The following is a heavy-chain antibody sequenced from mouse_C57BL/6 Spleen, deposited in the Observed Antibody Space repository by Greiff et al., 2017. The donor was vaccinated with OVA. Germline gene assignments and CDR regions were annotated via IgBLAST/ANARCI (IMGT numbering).Heavy chain of an antibody. CDR2: INPNYGTT. CDR1: GYSFTDYN. Sequence: EVKLMESGPELVKPGASVKISCKASGYSFTDYNMNWVKQSNGKSLEWIGVINPNYGTTSYNQKFKGKATLTVDQSSSTAYMQLNSLTSEDSAVYYCARKTGSSYGWYFDVWGTGTTVTVSS. D-gene: IGHD1-1*01. J-gene: IGHJ1*03. V-gene: IGHV1-39*01. CDR3: ARKTGSSYGWYFDV.